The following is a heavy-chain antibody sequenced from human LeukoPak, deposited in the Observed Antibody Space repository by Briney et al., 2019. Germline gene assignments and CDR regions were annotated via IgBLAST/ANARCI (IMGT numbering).Heavy chain of an antibody. Sequence: GGSLRLSCAASGFTFSSYGMHWVRQAPGKGLEWVAVIWYDGSNKYYADSVKGRFTISRDNSKNTLYLQMNSLRAEDTAVYYCARPVSSGWSYWFDPWGQGTLVTVSS. CDR3: ARPVSSGWSYWFDP. J-gene: IGHJ5*02. D-gene: IGHD6-19*01. V-gene: IGHV3-33*01. CDR1: GFTFSSYG. CDR2: IWYDGSNK.